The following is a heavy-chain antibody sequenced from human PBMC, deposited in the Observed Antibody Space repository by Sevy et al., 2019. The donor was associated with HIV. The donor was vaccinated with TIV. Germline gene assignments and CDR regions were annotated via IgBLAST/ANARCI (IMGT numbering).Heavy chain of an antibody. CDR2: INANSRGT. CDR1: GYTFTGYY. V-gene: IGHV1-2*06. Sequence: GSVKVSCKASGYTFTGYYMHWVRQAPGQGLEWMGRINANSRGTNYAQKFQGRVTMTRDMSISTAYMELSRLRSDDTAVYYCARGPYRAYDFYYWGQGTLVSVSS. J-gene: IGHJ4*02. CDR3: ARGPYRAYDFYY. D-gene: IGHD5-12*01.